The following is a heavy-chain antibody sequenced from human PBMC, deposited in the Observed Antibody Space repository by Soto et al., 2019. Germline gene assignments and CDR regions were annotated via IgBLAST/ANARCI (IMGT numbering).Heavy chain of an antibody. CDR2: ISYSGTT. Sequence: SETLSLTCTFSVNSIATGAYYCSWIRQHPGKGLEWIGYISYSGTTYYNPSLKSRFTISVDTSKNQFSLILTAVTAADTAVYYCARVGSSTTNIGAFDIWGPGTKVTVSS. D-gene: IGHD2-2*01. V-gene: IGHV4-31*03. CDR1: VNSIATGAYY. CDR3: ARVGSSTTNIGAFDI. J-gene: IGHJ3*02.